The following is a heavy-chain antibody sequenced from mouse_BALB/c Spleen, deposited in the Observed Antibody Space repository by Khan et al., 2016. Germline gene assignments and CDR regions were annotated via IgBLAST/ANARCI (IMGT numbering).Heavy chain of an antibody. J-gene: IGHJ2*01. CDR2: INPSTGYT. CDR3: ARTGNYRRFDY. Sequence: QVQLQQSGAELAKPGASVKMSCKASGYTFTSYWMHWVKQRPGQGLEWIGYINPSTGYTEYNQKFKDKATLTADKSSSTAYMQLSSLTSEDSAVXYCARTGNYRRFDYWGQGTTLTVSS. V-gene: IGHV1-7*01. CDR1: GYTFTSYW. D-gene: IGHD2-1*01.